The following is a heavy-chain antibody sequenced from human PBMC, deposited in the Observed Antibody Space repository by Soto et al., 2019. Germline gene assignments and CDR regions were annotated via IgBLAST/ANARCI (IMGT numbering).Heavy chain of an antibody. CDR1: GYSFTSYW. J-gene: IGHJ4*02. D-gene: IGHD3-22*01. CDR3: AKFVILYFYYISGYYSPLNFFDY. CDR2: IYPGDSDT. Sequence: GESLKISCKGSGYSFTSYWIGWVRQMPGKSLEWMGIIYPGDSDTRYSPSFQGQVTISADKSISTAYLQWSSLKASDTAMYYCAKFVILYFYYISGYYSPLNFFDYWGQGTLVTVSS. V-gene: IGHV5-51*01.